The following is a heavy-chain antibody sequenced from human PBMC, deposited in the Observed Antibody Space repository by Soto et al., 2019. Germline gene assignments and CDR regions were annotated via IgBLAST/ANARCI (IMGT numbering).Heavy chain of an antibody. J-gene: IGHJ4*02. CDR3: ARAPQDYYGSGSYNY. Sequence: PSETLSLTCTVSGGSISSGVYYWSWIRQPPGKGLEWIGYIYYSGSTYYNPSLKSRVTISVDTSKNQFSLKLSSVTAADTAVYYCARAPQDYYGSGSYNYWGQGTLVTVSS. D-gene: IGHD3-10*01. V-gene: IGHV4-30-4*01. CDR1: GGSISSGVYY. CDR2: IYYSGST.